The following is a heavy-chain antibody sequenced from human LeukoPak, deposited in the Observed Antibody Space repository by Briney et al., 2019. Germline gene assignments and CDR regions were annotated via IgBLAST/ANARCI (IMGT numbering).Heavy chain of an antibody. D-gene: IGHD1-14*01. CDR1: GFTSSSYW. CDR3: ARSNQADDY. Sequence: GGSLRLSCAASGFTSSSYWMHWVREVPRKGLVWVSRINPGGSSTAYADSAKGRFTISRDNAENTLYLQMDSLRAEDTAVYYCARSNQADDYWGQGTLVTVAS. CDR2: INPGGSST. V-gene: IGHV3-74*01. J-gene: IGHJ4*02.